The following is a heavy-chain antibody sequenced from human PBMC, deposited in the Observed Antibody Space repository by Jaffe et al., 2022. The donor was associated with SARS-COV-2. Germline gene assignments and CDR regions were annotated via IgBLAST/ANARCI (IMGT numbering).Heavy chain of an antibody. CDR1: GFRFSNYW. J-gene: IGHJ4*02. CDR2: INEDGSEK. CDR3: ARGGEPYAEAIQ. V-gene: IGHV3-7*01. D-gene: IGHD2-8*01. Sequence: EVQLVESGGGLVQPGGSLRLSCAASGFRFSNYWMTWARQAPGKGLEWVANINEDGSEKFYMDSVRGRFTISRDNARDSVSLQMNNLRAEDTAVFYCARGGEPYAEAIQWGQGTLVTVSS.